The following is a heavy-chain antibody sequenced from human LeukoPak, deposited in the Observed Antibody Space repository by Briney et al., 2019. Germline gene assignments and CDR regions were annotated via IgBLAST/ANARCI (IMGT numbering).Heavy chain of an antibody. Sequence: ASVKVSCKAPGYTFTSYWIGWVRQMPGKGLEWMGIIYPGDSDTRYSPSFQGQVTISADKSISTAYLQWSSLKASDTAMYYCARMYGSSPRAGDYWGQGTLVTVSS. D-gene: IGHD6-13*01. CDR2: IYPGDSDT. V-gene: IGHV5-51*01. CDR3: ARMYGSSPRAGDY. J-gene: IGHJ4*02. CDR1: GYTFTSYW.